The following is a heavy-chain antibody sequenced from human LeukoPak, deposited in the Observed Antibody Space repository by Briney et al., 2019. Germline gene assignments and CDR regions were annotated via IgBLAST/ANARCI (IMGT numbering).Heavy chain of an antibody. CDR3: ARDFRRSN. CDR1: GFTFSSYS. Sequence: GGSLRLSCAASGFTFSSYSMNWVRQAPGKGLEWVSSISSSSSYIYYAHSVKGRFTISRDNAKNSLYLQMNSLRAEDTAVYYCARDFRRSNWGQGTLVTVSS. V-gene: IGHV3-21*01. J-gene: IGHJ4*02. CDR2: ISSSSSYI.